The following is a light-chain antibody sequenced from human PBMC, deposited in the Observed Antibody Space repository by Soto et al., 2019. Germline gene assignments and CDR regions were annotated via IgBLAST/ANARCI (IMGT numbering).Light chain of an antibody. CDR1: ALPKQY. Sequence: SYELTQPPSVSVSPGQTARITCSGDALPKQYAYWYQQKPGQAPVLVIYKDSERPSGIPERFSGSSSGTTVTLTISGVQAEDEADYYCQSADSSGTSLYVFGTGTKVTVL. CDR2: KDS. J-gene: IGLJ1*01. CDR3: QSADSSGTSLYV. V-gene: IGLV3-25*03.